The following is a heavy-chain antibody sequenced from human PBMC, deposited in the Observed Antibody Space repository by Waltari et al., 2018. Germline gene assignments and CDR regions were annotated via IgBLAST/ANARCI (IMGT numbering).Heavy chain of an antibody. D-gene: IGHD6-13*01. V-gene: IGHV5-51*01. CDR3: ARLLGTAVFDD. Sequence: EVQLVQSGAEVKTPGEALEISYRCCGYRINSYWNGWVRQMPGKGREWMGVIFPGESDTRYSPSFQGQVTISAAKSINTAYLQWSSLKASDTSIYYCARLLGTAVFDDWGQGTLVTVSS. J-gene: IGHJ4*02. CDR1: GYRINSYW. CDR2: IFPGESDT.